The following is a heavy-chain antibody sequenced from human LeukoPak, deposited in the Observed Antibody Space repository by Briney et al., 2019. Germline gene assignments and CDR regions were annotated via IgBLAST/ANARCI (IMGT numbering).Heavy chain of an antibody. Sequence: GGSLRLSCAASGFTFSSYAMSWVRQAPRKGLEWVSAISGSGGSTYYADSVKGRFTISRDNSKNTLYLRMNSLRAEDTAVYYCAKDPDVLLWFRESFCLDYCGQRTLGTASS. CDR3: AKDPDVLLWFRESFCLDY. J-gene: IGHJ4*02. CDR2: ISGSGGST. CDR1: GFTFSSYA. V-gene: IGHV3-23*01. D-gene: IGHD3-10*01.